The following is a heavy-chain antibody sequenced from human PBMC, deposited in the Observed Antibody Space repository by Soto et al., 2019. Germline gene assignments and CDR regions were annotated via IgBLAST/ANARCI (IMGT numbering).Heavy chain of an antibody. V-gene: IGHV4-4*07. CDR1: GGSMSSYR. J-gene: IGHJ5*01. Sequence: QVQLQESGPGLVRPSETLSLTCTVSGGSMSSYRWGWFRQPAGKGLEWIGRLNTYGNTHYNPSLKSRVTVSVDTSRNQFFLTLRSVTAADSAVYHCGRESGETWDYEASWGHGTPVTVSS. CDR2: LNTYGNT. CDR3: GRESGETWDYEAS. D-gene: IGHD1-7*01.